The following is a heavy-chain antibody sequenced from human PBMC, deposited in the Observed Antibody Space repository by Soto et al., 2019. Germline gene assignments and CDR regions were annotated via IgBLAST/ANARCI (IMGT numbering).Heavy chain of an antibody. CDR2: IIPILGIA. V-gene: IGHV1-69*08. CDR3: ARDRGAEAVHFDY. CDR1: GGTFSSYT. J-gene: IGHJ4*02. D-gene: IGHD6-19*01. Sequence: QVQLVQSGAEVKKPGSSVKVSCKASGGTFSSYTISWVRQAPGQGLEWMGRIIPILGIANYAQKFQGRVTIAAAKSPRTGYMELSSLSSEDTAVYYCARDRGAEAVHFDYWGQGTLVTVSS.